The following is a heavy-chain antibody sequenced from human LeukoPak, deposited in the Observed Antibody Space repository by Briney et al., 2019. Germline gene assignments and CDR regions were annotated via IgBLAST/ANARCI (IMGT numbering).Heavy chain of an antibody. J-gene: IGHJ5*02. V-gene: IGHV3-48*02. CDR1: GFTFSSYS. CDR2: ISSSSSTI. CDR3: ARVGDAPEFGSLDP. D-gene: IGHD3-16*01. Sequence: PGGSLRLSCAASGFTFSSYSMNWVRQAPGKGLEWVSYISSSSSTIYYADSVKGRFTITRDNAKNSLYLQMNSLRDEDTAVYYCARVGDAPEFGSLDPWGQGTLVTVSS.